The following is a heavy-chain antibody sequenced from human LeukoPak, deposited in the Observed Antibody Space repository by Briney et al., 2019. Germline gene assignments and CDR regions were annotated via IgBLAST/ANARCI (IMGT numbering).Heavy chain of an antibody. CDR3: ARNSFDY. V-gene: IGHV3-30*04. J-gene: IGHJ4*02. Sequence: GGSLRLSCAASGFTFSSYVMHWVRQAPGKGLEWVAIISYDGSNKYYADSVKGRFTISRDNSKNTLYLQMNSLRAEDTAVYYCARNSFDYWGQGTLVTVSS. CDR2: ISYDGSNK. D-gene: IGHD2/OR15-2a*01. CDR1: GFTFSSYV.